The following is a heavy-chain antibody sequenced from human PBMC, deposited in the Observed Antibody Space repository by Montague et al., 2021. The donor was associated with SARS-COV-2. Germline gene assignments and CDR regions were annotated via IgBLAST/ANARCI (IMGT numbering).Heavy chain of an antibody. V-gene: IGHV4-4*02. CDR3: ARFTPTGSGSYYIFDY. CDR2: IYHDGST. Sequence: SETLSLTCTVSGGGSISSSHWWSWVRQPPGKGLEWIGEIYHDGSTNYNQSLKSRLTISVDKSKNQFSLKLSSVTAADTAVYYCARFTPTGSGSYYIFDYWGQGTLVTVSS. D-gene: IGHD1-26*01. J-gene: IGHJ4*02. CDR1: GGGSISSSHW.